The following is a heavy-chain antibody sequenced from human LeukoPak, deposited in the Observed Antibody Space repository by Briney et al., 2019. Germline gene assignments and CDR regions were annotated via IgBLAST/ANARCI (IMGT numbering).Heavy chain of an antibody. CDR2: IYYSGST. Sequence: PSETLSLTCTVSGGSISSGGYYWSWIRQHPGKDLEWIGYIYYSGSTYYNPSLKSRVTISVDTSKNQFSLKLSSVTAADTAVYYCARAWEVVAFDYWGQGTLVTVSS. CDR1: GGSISSGGYY. J-gene: IGHJ4*02. CDR3: ARAWEVVAFDY. D-gene: IGHD3-22*01. V-gene: IGHV4-31*03.